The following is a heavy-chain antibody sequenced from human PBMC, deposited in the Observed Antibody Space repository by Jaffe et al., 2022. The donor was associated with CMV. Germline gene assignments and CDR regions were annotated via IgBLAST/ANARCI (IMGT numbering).Heavy chain of an antibody. D-gene: IGHD6-6*01. J-gene: IGHJ4*02. V-gene: IGHV3-33*08. Sequence: QVQLVESGGGVVQPGRSLRLSCAASGFTFSSYGMHWVRQAPGKGLEWVAVIWYDGSNKYYADSVKGRFTISRDNSKNTLYLQMNSLRAEDTAVYYCARDSGSSSVHRFDYWGQGTLVTVSS. CDR2: IWYDGSNK. CDR3: ARDSGSSSVHRFDY. CDR1: GFTFSSYG.